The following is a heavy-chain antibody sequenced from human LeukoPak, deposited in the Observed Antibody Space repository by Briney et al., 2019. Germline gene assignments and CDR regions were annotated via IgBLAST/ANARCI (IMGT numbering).Heavy chain of an antibody. CDR1: GFTVSSNY. V-gene: IGHV3-53*01. D-gene: IGHD3-3*01. CDR3: ARESYYDFWSGSDRGASDY. Sequence: GGSLRLSCAASGFTVSSNYMSWVRQAPGKGLEWVSVIYSGGSTYYADSVKGRFTISRDNSKNTLYLQMNSLRAEDTAVYYCARESYYDFWSGSDRGASDYWGQGTLVTVSS. CDR2: IYSGGST. J-gene: IGHJ4*02.